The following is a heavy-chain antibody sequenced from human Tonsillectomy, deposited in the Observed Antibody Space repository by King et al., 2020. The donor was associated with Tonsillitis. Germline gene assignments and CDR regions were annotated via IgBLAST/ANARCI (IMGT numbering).Heavy chain of an antibody. J-gene: IGHJ6*02. V-gene: IGHV3-48*01. D-gene: IGHD2/OR15-2a*01. CDR1: GFTFSSYS. CDR2: ISSSSTI. CDR3: ARSTFGMDV. Sequence: VQLVESGGGLVQPGGSLRLSCAASGFTFSSYSMNWVRQAPGKGLEWVSYISSSSTIYYADSVKGRFTISRDNAKNSLYLQMNSLRAEDTAVYYCARSTFGMDVWGQGTTVTVSS.